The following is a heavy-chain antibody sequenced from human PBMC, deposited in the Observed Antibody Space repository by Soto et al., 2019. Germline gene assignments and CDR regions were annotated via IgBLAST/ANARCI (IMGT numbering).Heavy chain of an antibody. V-gene: IGHV1-2*02. D-gene: IGHD5-18*01. Sequence: QVQLVQSGAEVKKPGASVKVSCKASGYTFTGYYMHWVRQAPGRGLEWMGWINPNSGGTNYAQKFQGRVTMTRDTSISTAYMELSRLRSDDTAVYYCARVKETRGYIPYFDYWGQGTLVTVSS. CDR3: ARVKETRGYIPYFDY. CDR2: INPNSGGT. CDR1: GYTFTGYY. J-gene: IGHJ4*02.